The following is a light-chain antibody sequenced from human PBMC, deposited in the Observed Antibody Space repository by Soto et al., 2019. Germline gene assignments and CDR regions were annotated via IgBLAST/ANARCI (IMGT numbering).Light chain of an antibody. J-gene: IGKJ1*01. CDR3: QQYDQRWT. V-gene: IGKV3-15*01. Sequence: EIVMTQSPATLSVSQGERATFFXRASQSVTTNLPWYQLTPGKAPGXXVYXASSRATGIPARFSGSGCGTEYSLTISSLQSEYVGVYCCQQYDQRWTFGQGAKVDIK. CDR1: QSVTTN. CDR2: XAS.